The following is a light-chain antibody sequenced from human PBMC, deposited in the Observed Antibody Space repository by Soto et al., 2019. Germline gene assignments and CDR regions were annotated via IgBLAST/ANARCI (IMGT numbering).Light chain of an antibody. Sequence: EIVLTQSPATLSLSPGERATLSCRASQSVSSYLAWYQQKPGQAPRLLIYDASNRASGVPARFSGSGSGTAFTLTISSLDPEDFAVDYCQQHYNCPSFGPGTKVDIK. J-gene: IGKJ3*01. V-gene: IGKV3-11*01. CDR3: QQHYNCPS. CDR1: QSVSSY. CDR2: DAS.